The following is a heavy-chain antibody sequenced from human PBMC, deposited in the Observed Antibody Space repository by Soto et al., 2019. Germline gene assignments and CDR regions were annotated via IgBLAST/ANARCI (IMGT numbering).Heavy chain of an antibody. V-gene: IGHV4-59*01. D-gene: IGHD3-16*01. Sequence: PSETLSLTCTVSGGSISNYYWSWIRQPPGKGLEWIGYIYCSGSSNYNPSLKSRVTISVDTSKNQFSLKLSSVTAADTAVYYCARTLDYGHMDVWGKGTTVTVSS. CDR1: GGSISNYY. J-gene: IGHJ6*03. CDR2: IYCSGSS. CDR3: ARTLDYGHMDV.